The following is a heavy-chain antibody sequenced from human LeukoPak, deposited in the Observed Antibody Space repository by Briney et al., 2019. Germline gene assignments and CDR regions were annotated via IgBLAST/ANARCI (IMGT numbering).Heavy chain of an antibody. CDR3: ARGWLAETTVVTPYNY. Sequence: TPIFGTANYAQKFQGRVTITAVESMSTAYMELSSLRSEDTAVYYCARGWLAETTVVTPYNYWGQGTLVTVSS. D-gene: IGHD4-23*01. CDR2: TPIFGTA. V-gene: IGHV1-69*01. J-gene: IGHJ4*02.